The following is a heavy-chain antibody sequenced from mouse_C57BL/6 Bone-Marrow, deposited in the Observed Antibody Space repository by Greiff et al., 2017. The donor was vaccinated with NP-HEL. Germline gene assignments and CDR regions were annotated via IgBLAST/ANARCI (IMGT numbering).Heavy chain of an antibody. CDR2: IDPSDSYT. Sequence: QVQLKQPGAELVRPGTSVKLSCKASGYTFTSYWMHWVKQRPGQGLEWIGVIDPSDSYTNYNQKFKGKATLTVDTSSSTAYMQLSSLTSEDSAVYYCARCYLDYWGQGTTLTVSS. J-gene: IGHJ2*01. CDR3: ARCYLDY. CDR1: GYTFTSYW. V-gene: IGHV1-59*01.